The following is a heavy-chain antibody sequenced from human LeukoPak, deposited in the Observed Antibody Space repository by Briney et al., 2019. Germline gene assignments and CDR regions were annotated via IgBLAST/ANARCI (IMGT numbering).Heavy chain of an antibody. Sequence: SETLSLTCTVSGYSISSGYYWGWIRQPPGKGLEWIGSIYHSGSTYYNPSLKSRVTISVDTSKNQFSLKLSSVTAADTAVYYCARDLSSSGWGKGSIDYWGQGTLVTVSS. V-gene: IGHV4-38-2*02. CDR1: GYSISSGYY. D-gene: IGHD6-19*01. CDR3: ARDLSSSGWGKGSIDY. J-gene: IGHJ4*02. CDR2: IYHSGST.